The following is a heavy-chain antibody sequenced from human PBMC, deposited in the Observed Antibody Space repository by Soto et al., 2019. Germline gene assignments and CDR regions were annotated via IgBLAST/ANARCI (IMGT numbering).Heavy chain of an antibody. Sequence: QVQLVQSGAEVKKPGASVKVSCKASGYTFTSYAMHWVRQAPGQRLEWMGWINAGNGNTKYSQKFQGRVTITXDXAASTAYMELSSLRSEDTAVYYCARGPGGPDGPGDYWGQGTLVTVSS. D-gene: IGHD2-15*01. CDR2: INAGNGNT. V-gene: IGHV1-3*01. J-gene: IGHJ4*02. CDR3: ARGPGGPDGPGDY. CDR1: GYTFTSYA.